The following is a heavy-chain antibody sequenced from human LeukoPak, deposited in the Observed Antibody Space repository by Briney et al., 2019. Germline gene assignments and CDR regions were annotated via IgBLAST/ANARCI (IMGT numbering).Heavy chain of an antibody. CDR2: ISAYNGNT. CDR3: ARDIHYYDSSGYRDAFDI. V-gene: IGHV1-18*01. J-gene: IGHJ3*02. D-gene: IGHD3-22*01. Sequence: ASVKVSCKASGYTFTNYHISWVRQAPGQGLEWMGWISAYNGNTNYAQKLQGRVTMTTDTSTSTAYMELRSLRSDDTAVYYCARDIHYYDSSGYRDAFDIWGQGTMVTVSS. CDR1: GYTFTNYH.